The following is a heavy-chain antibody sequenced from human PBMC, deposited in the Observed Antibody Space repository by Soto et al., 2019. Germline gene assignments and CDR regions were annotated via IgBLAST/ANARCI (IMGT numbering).Heavy chain of an antibody. CDR2: ISYDGSNK. CDR3: ARPLADRMGELSSFDY. D-gene: IGHD3-16*02. V-gene: IGHV3-30-3*01. Sequence: GGSLRLSCAASGFTFSSYAMHWVRQAPGKGLEWVAVISYDGSNKYYADSVKGRFTISRDNSKNTLYLQMNSLRAEDTAVYYCARPLADRMGELSSFDYWGQGTLVTVSS. J-gene: IGHJ4*02. CDR1: GFTFSSYA.